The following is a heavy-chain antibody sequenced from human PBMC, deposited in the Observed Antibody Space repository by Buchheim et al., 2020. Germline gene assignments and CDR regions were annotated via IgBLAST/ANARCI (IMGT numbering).Heavy chain of an antibody. J-gene: IGHJ4*02. Sequence: QVQLQESGPRLVKPSETLSLTCTVSGGSISSHFWSWIRQPPGQGLEWIAYINSGGRTNYNPSLKSRVTISVDTSTNQFSLKLSSVTTADTALYYCARIFSGDYALDFWGQGIL. CDR1: GGSISSHF. D-gene: IGHD1-26*01. CDR2: INSGGRT. CDR3: ARIFSGDYALDF. V-gene: IGHV4-59*11.